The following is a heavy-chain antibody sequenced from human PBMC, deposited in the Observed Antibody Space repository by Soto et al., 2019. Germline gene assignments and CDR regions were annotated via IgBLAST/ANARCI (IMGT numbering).Heavy chain of an antibody. CDR2: VSDYTSG. CDR3: ARLVSAGVNNRHFDI. CDR1: GGSMSGYE. Sequence: SEALSLTCIVSGGSMSGYEWAWIRESPARGLQYIGAVSDYTSGDSNPSFRSRVSISMDSSKRQFSLSLHSVTAADTATYYCARLVSAGVNNRHFDIWGQGALVTVSS. V-gene: IGHV4-59*08. D-gene: IGHD1-1*01. J-gene: IGHJ5*02.